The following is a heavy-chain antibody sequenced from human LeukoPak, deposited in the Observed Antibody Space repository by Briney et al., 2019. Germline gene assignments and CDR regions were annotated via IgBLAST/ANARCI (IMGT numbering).Heavy chain of an antibody. V-gene: IGHV4-39*01. J-gene: IGHJ4*02. CDR3: ARPRPFSGSYHSFDY. Sequence: SETLSLTCTVSGGSISSSSYYWGWIRQPPGKGLEWIGSIYYSGSTYYNPSLKSRVTISVDTSKNQFSLKLSSVTAADTAVYYCARPRPFSGSYHSFDYWGQGTLVTVS. CDR2: IYYSGST. D-gene: IGHD1-26*01. CDR1: GGSISSSSYY.